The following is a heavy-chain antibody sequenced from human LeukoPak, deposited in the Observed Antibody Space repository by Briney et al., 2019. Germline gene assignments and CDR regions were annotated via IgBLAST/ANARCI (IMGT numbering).Heavy chain of an antibody. CDR2: IIPILGIA. CDR3: ARVTAVAGTLLDY. Sequence: ASVKASCKASGYTFTSYGISWVRQAPGQGLEWMGRIIPILGIANYAQKFQGRVTITADKSTSTAYMELSSLRSEDTAVYYCARVTAVAGTLLDYWGQGTLVTVSS. D-gene: IGHD6-19*01. CDR1: GYTFTSYG. V-gene: IGHV1-69*04. J-gene: IGHJ4*02.